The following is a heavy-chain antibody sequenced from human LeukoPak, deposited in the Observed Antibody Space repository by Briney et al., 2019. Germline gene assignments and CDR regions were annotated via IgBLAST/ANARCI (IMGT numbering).Heavy chain of an antibody. CDR3: ARDFYDSSGYYEERYYYYYMDV. V-gene: IGHV1-2*02. CDR2: INPNSGGT. D-gene: IGHD3-22*01. J-gene: IGHJ6*03. Sequence: ASVKASCKASGYTFTGYYMHWVRQAPGQGLEWMGWINPNSGGTNYAQKFQGRVTMTRDTSISTAYMELSRLRSDDTAVYYCARDFYDSSGYYEERYYYYYMDVWGKGTTVTVSS. CDR1: GYTFTGYY.